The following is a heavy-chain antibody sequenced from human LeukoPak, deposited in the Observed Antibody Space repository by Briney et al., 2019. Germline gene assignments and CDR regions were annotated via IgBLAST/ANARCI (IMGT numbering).Heavy chain of an antibody. J-gene: IGHJ4*02. D-gene: IGHD5-12*01. CDR3: ARTSDIVATIQLDY. Sequence: SGPALGHPTAPLTLTCTFSGFSVSTSGMWVSWRRQPPVKALEWLAIIDWDDDKYYSTSLKTRLTISKDTSKNQVLLTMTNMDPVDTATYYCARTSDIVATIQLDYWGQGTLVTVSS. V-gene: IGHV2-70*01. CDR1: GFSVSTSGMW. CDR2: IDWDDDK.